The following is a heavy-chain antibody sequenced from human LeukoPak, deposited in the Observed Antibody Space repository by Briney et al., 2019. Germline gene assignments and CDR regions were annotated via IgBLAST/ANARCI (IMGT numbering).Heavy chain of an antibody. D-gene: IGHD3-22*01. CDR3: AKDQSRYFYDSSAYPRNWFDP. V-gene: IGHV3-23*01. Sequence: GGSLRLSCAASGFTFSSHAMSWDRQAPGKVLEWVSAISGCGGSTYYADSVKGRFTISRDHSKNTLYLQMNSLRAEDTAVYYCAKDQSRYFYDSSAYPRNWFDPWGQGTLVTVSS. CDR1: GFTFSSHA. J-gene: IGHJ5*02. CDR2: ISGCGGST.